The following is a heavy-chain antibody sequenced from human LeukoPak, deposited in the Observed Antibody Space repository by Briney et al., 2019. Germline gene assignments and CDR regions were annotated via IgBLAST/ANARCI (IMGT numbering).Heavy chain of an antibody. CDR2: INPNSGGT. CDR1: GYTFTGYY. Sequence: ASVKVSCKASGYTFTGYYMHWVRQAPGQGLEWMGRINPNSGGTNYAQKFQGRVTMTRDTSISTAYMELSSLRSDDTAIYYCARGGAVADKAYFDDWGQGTLVTVSS. J-gene: IGHJ4*02. D-gene: IGHD6-19*01. V-gene: IGHV1-2*06. CDR3: ARGGAVADKAYFDD.